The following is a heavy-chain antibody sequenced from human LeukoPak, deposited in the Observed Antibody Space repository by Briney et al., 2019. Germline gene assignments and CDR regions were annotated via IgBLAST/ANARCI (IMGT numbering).Heavy chain of an antibody. CDR1: GFTFSSYW. CDR3: ARDRYDFWSGTEINWFDP. Sequence: GGSLRLSCAASGFTFSSYWMHWVRQAPGKGLVWVSRINSDGSSTSYADSVKSRFTISRDNAKNTLYLQMNSLRAEDTAVYYCARDRYDFWSGTEINWFDPWGQGTLVTVSS. V-gene: IGHV3-74*01. D-gene: IGHD3-3*01. J-gene: IGHJ5*02. CDR2: INSDGSST.